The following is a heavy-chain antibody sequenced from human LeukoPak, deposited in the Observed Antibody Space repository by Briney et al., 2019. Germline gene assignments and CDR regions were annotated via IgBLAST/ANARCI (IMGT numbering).Heavy chain of an antibody. V-gene: IGHV3-7*01. Sequence: GVSLRLSCADSQFTFNGSWMNWVRQSPGEGLEWVANMDPTGSQKRYVDSVRGRFTISKDNPGASLYLDMHSLRAEDTAIYYCAIWTSGNYWGQGTLVTVST. J-gene: IGHJ4*02. CDR2: MDPTGSQK. CDR3: AIWTSGNY. CDR1: QFTFNGSW. D-gene: IGHD1-1*01.